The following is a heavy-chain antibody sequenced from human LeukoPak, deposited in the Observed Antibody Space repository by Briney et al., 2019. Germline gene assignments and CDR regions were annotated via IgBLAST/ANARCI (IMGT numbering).Heavy chain of an antibody. Sequence: ASVKVSCKASGYAFTAPYMHWVRQAPGQGLEWMGLINPNSGGTNYAQKFQGRVTMTRDTSISTAYMELSRLTSDDTAVYYCARDESGSYTYWGQGTLVTVSS. V-gene: IGHV1-2*02. D-gene: IGHD1-26*01. J-gene: IGHJ4*02. CDR1: GYAFTAPY. CDR3: ARDESGSYTY. CDR2: INPNSGGT.